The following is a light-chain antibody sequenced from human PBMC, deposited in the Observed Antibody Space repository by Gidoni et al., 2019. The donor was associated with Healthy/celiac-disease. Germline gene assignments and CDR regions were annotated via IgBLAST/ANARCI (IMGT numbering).Light chain of an antibody. J-gene: IGKJ1*01. V-gene: IGKV3D-7*01. Sequence: IVMTQSPATLSLSPGERATLSCRASQSISSSSLSWRQQNPGQAPRLLIYGASTRATGIPARFSGSGSGTDFTLTISSLQPEDFAVYYCQQDYNLPTFGQGTK. CDR1: QSISSSS. CDR3: QQDYNLPT. CDR2: GAS.